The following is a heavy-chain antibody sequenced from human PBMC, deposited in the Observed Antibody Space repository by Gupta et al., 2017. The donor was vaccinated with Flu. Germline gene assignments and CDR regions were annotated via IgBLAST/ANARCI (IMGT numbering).Heavy chain of an antibody. Sequence: SDYFMYWMRLSRGKGLEWGSFIGPSVESNIDYAGFVKGRFTISRDNGMNALFLQMDSLEVEDTAVYYCARGVKHRTDASYMWGRGTMVKVSS. J-gene: IGHJ3*02. V-gene: IGHV3-11*01. CDR2: IGPSVESNI. CDR3: ARGVKHRTDASYM. CDR1: SDYF. D-gene: IGHD2-21*01.